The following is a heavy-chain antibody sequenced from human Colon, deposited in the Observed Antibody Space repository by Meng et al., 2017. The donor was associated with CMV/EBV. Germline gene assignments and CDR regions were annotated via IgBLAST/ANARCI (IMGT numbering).Heavy chain of an antibody. J-gene: IGHJ6*02. V-gene: IGHV3-21*01. CDR3: ARGGGYCSGGSCYYYYYGMDV. D-gene: IGHD2-15*01. Sequence: GESLKISCAASGFTFSSYSMNWVRQAPGKGLEWVSSISSSSSYIYYADSVKGRFTISRDHAKNSLYLQMNSLRAEDTAVYYCARGGGYCSGGSCYYYYYGMDVWGQGTTVTVSS. CDR1: GFTFSSYS. CDR2: ISSSSSYI.